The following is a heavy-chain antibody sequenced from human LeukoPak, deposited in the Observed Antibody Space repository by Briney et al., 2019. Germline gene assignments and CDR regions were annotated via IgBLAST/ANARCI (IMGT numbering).Heavy chain of an antibody. D-gene: IGHD3-22*01. J-gene: IGHJ3*02. CDR1: GGSITSGSYY. CDR2: IYTSGGT. Sequence: SETLSLTCTVSGGSITSGSYYWSWIRQPAGKGLEWIGRIYTSGGTNYNPSLKSRVTISIYTSKNQFSLELSSVTAADTAVYYCARGGYYYDSLDAFDIWGQGTMVTVSS. CDR3: ARGGYYYDSLDAFDI. V-gene: IGHV4-61*02.